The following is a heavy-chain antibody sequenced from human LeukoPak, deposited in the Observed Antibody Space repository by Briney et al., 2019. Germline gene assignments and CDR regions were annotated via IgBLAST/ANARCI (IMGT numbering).Heavy chain of an antibody. V-gene: IGHV3-30*02. CDR3: AKDYGDDFWSGYYSGMSEFDY. CDR1: GFTFSSYG. D-gene: IGHD3-3*01. J-gene: IGHJ4*02. CDR2: IQYDGSNK. Sequence: PGGSLRLSCAASGFTFSSYGMHWVRQAPGKGLEWVAFIQYDGSNKYYADSVKGRFTISRDNPKNTLYLQMNSLRAEDTAVYYCAKDYGDDFWSGYYSGMSEFDYWGQGTLVTVSS.